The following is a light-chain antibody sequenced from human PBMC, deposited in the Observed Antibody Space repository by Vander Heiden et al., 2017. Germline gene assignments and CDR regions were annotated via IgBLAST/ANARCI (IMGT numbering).Light chain of an antibody. CDR2: AAS. CDR1: QSVSSSY. V-gene: IGKV3-20*01. J-gene: IGKJ2*01. CDR3: QQYGSSQYT. Sequence: EIVLTQSPGTLSLSPGERAALSCRASQSVSSSYLAWYQQRPGQAPRLLIYAASRRATGISDRFSGSGSGTDFTLTISRLEPEDFAVYYCQQYGSSQYTFGQGTKLEIK.